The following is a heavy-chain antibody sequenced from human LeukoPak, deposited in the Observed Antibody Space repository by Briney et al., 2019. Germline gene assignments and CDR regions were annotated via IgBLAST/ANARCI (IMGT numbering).Heavy chain of an antibody. CDR2: ISGGGDIT. CDR1: GFNFANQA. D-gene: IGHD2-21*02. CDR3: VREDTPATANY. V-gene: IGHV3-23*01. Sequence: PGGSLRLSCAASGFNFANQAMSWVRQTAGKGLEWVSAISGGGDITYYADSVKGRFTISGDNSKDTLFLQMHSLRPRDTAVYYCVREDTPATANYWGQGTLVTISS. J-gene: IGHJ4*02.